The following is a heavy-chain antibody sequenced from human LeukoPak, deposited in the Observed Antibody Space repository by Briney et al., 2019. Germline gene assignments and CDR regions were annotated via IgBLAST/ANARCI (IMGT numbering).Heavy chain of an antibody. D-gene: IGHD2-2*01. V-gene: IGHV3-30-3*01. CDR1: GFTFRSYA. Sequence: GGSLRLSCVASGFTFRSYAMHWVRQAPGKGLEWVIVISSDGTNKYYADSVKGRFTVSRDNSKNTLYLQMNSLRAEDTAVYYCARGFCSSTSCYDYWGQGTLVTVSS. J-gene: IGHJ4*02. CDR2: ISSDGTNK. CDR3: ARGFCSSTSCYDY.